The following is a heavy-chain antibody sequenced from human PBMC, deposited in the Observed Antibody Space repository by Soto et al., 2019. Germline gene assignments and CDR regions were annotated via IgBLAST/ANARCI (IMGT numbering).Heavy chain of an antibody. CDR3: AKDHYYDSSGYEGLFDY. J-gene: IGHJ4*02. CDR2: ISYDGSNK. CDR1: GITFSSYV. D-gene: IGHD3-22*01. Sequence: GGALRLSCAASGITFSSYVMHWVRQAPGKGLEWVAVISYDGSNKYYADSVKGRFTISRDNSKNTLYLQMNSLRAEDTAVYYCAKDHYYDSSGYEGLFDYWGQGTLVTVSS. V-gene: IGHV3-30*18.